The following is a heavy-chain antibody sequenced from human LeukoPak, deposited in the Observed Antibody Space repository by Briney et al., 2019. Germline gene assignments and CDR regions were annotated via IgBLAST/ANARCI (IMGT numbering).Heavy chain of an antibody. V-gene: IGHV1-46*01. Sequence: ASVKVSCKASGYTFTSYYMHWVRQAPGQGLEWMGIINPSGGSTSYAQKFQGRVTMTRDTSTSTVYMELSSLRSEDTAVYYCAREEGNSSGWYSSDLDYWGQGTLVTVSS. CDR3: AREEGNSSGWYSSDLDY. CDR2: INPSGGST. CDR1: GYTFTSYY. D-gene: IGHD6-19*01. J-gene: IGHJ4*02.